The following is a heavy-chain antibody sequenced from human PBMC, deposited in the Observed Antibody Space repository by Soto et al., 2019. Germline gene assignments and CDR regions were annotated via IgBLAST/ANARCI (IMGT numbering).Heavy chain of an antibody. CDR2: IYSGGST. CDR1: GFTVSSNY. CDR3: ARAWGEYSGSDPVDY. J-gene: IGHJ4*02. V-gene: IGHV3-66*01. Sequence: EVQLVESGGGLVQPGGSLRLSCAASGFTVSSNYMSWVRQAPGKGLEWVSVIYSGGSTYYADSVKGRFTISRDNSKNTLYLQRNSLRAEDTAVYYCARAWGEYSGSDPVDYWGQGTLVTVSS. D-gene: IGHD1-26*01.